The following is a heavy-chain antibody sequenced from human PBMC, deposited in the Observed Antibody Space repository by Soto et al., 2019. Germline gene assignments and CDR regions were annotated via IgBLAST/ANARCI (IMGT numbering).Heavy chain of an antibody. CDR1: GYSFTSYW. J-gene: IGHJ6*02. D-gene: IGHD2-2*01. CDR2: IYPGDSDS. CDR3: ARLSSYNYYYYGMDV. V-gene: IGHV5-51*01. Sequence: PGESLKISCQGSGYSFTSYWIGWVRQMPGKGLEWMGIIYPGDSDSRYSPSFQGQVTISADKSISTAYLQWSSLKASDTAMYYCARLSSYNYYYYGMDVWGQGTTVTVSS.